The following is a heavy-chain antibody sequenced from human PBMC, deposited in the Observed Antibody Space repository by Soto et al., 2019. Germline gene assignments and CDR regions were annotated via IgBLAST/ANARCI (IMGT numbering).Heavy chain of an antibody. CDR3: ARDRYCSSTSCYANYYYGMDV. Sequence: QVQLVQSGAEVKKPGSSVKVSCKASGGTFSSYTISWVRQAPGQGLEWMGRIIPILGIANYAQKFQGRVTITADKSTSTAYMELSSLRSEDTAVYYCARDRYCSSTSCYANYYYGMDVWGQGTTVTVSS. D-gene: IGHD2-2*01. CDR1: GGTFSSYT. V-gene: IGHV1-69*02. J-gene: IGHJ6*02. CDR2: IIPILGIA.